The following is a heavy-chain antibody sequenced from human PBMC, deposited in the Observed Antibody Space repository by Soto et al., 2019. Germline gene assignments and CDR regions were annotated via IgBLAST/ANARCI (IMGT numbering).Heavy chain of an antibody. D-gene: IGHD4-17*01. CDR1: GFTFSSYG. J-gene: IGHJ1*01. CDR2: ISYDGSNK. CDR3: ARPDYGDYDAEYFQH. V-gene: IGHV3-30*03. Sequence: QVQLVESGGGVVQPGRSLRLSCAASGFTFSSYGMHWVRQAPGKGLEWVAVISYDGSNKYYADSVKGRFTISRDNSKNTLYLQMNSLRAEDTAVYYGARPDYGDYDAEYFQHWGQGTLVTVSS.